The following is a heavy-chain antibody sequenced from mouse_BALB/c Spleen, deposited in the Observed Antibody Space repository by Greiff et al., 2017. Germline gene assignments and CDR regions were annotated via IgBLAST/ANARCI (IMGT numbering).Heavy chain of an antibody. D-gene: IGHD2-14*01. CDR3: AREDYRYEAMDY. CDR2: ISYDGSN. Sequence: EVQLQESGPGLVKPSQSLSLTCSVTGYSITSGYYWNWIRQFPGNKLEWMGYISYDGSNNYNPSLKNRISITRDTSKNQFFLKLNSVTTEDTATYYCAREDYRYEAMDYWGQGTSVTVSS. CDR1: GYSITSGYY. J-gene: IGHJ4*01. V-gene: IGHV3-6*02.